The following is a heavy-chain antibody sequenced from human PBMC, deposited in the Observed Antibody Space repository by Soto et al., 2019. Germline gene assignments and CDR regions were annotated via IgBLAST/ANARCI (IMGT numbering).Heavy chain of an antibody. V-gene: IGHV6-1*01. CDR1: GDSVSSTSTA. CDR2: TYYRSNRYS. CDR3: ARGAYYSGWV. D-gene: IGHD6-19*01. J-gene: IGHJ4*02. Sequence: SQTLSLTCAISGDSVSSTSTAWSWIRQSPSRGLEWLGRTYYRSNRYSDYAVSVKSRITINPDTSKNQFSLQLNSVTPEDTAVYYCARGAYYSGWVWGQGTLVTVSS.